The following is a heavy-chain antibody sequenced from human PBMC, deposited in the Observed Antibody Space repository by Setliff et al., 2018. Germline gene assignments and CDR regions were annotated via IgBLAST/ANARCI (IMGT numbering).Heavy chain of an antibody. Sequence: SSETLSLTCTVSGGSIINSYYWSWIRQPAGKGLEWIGRISTSGDTYYADSVKGRFTVSKDNSKNTMYLQMNSLRDEDTAIYFCAKCTSWDSHYPYFDYWGQGALVTVSS. J-gene: IGHJ4*02. CDR3: AKCTSWDSHYPYFDY. CDR2: ISTSGDT. CDR1: GGSIINSYY. D-gene: IGHD4-4*01. V-gene: IGHV4-4*07.